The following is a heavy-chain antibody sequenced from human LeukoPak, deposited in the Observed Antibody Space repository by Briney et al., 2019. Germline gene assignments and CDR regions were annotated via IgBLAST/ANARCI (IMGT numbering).Heavy chain of an antibody. CDR2: ISISGSII. Sequence: GGSLRLSCAASGFTFSSYEMNWVRQAPWKGLDWVSYISISGSIIYYADSVKGRFTISRDNSKNTLYLQMDSLRTEDTAVYYCAKERATTTTFDYWGQGTLITVSS. D-gene: IGHD1-26*01. CDR1: GFTFSSYE. V-gene: IGHV3-48*03. J-gene: IGHJ4*02. CDR3: AKERATTTTFDY.